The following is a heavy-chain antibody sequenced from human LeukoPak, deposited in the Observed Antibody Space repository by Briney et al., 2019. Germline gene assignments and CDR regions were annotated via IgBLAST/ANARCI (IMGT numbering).Heavy chain of an antibody. CDR1: GGSISSGGYY. J-gene: IGHJ5*02. CDR2: IYYSGST. V-gene: IGHV4-31*03. CDR3: ARVMGYCSSTSCYSVNWFDP. Sequence: SETLSLTCTVSGGSISSGGYYWSWIRQHPGKGLEWIGYIYYSGSTYYNPSLKSRVTISVDTSKNQFSLKLSSVTAADTAVYYCARVMGYCSSTSCYSVNWFDPWGRGTLVTVSS. D-gene: IGHD2-2*02.